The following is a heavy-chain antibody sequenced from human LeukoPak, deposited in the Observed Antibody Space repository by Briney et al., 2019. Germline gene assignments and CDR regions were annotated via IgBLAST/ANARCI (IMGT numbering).Heavy chain of an antibody. J-gene: IGHJ4*02. D-gene: IGHD1-14*01. V-gene: IGHV3-9*01. Sequence: GRSLRLSCAASGFTFSGYGMHWARQAPGKGLEWVSGISWNSGSIGYADSVKGRFTISRDNAKNSLYLQMNSLRAEDTALYYCAKDIATGNRLYYFDYWGQGTLVTVSS. CDR1: GFTFSGYG. CDR2: ISWNSGSI. CDR3: AKDIATGNRLYYFDY.